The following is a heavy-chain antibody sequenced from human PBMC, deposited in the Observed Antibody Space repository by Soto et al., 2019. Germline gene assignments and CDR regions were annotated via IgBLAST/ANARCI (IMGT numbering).Heavy chain of an antibody. D-gene: IGHD3-9*01. J-gene: IGHJ3*02. Sequence: PLSLTCTVSGRSISSGVYYWSWIRQHPGKGLEWIWYIYYSGSTYNNRCLKSRVTISVDTAKNQVSLKLSSVTAADTAVYYCARDSVLRYFDGAGAFDIWGQGTMVTVSS. CDR3: ARDSVLRYFDGAGAFDI. CDR1: GRSISSGVYY. CDR2: IYYSGST. V-gene: IGHV4-31*03.